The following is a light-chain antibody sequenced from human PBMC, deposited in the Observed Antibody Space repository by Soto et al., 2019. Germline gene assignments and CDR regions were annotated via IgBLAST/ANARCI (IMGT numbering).Light chain of an antibody. CDR1: QSVSSN. Sequence: VITLSPDTLSVSPGQRATLSCRARQSVSSNLAWYQQKPGQAPRLLIYGASTRATDIPARFSASGSGTDFTLTISRLEPEDFALYYCHQYGGSPRTFGQGTKVDIK. CDR3: HQYGGSPRT. CDR2: GAS. J-gene: IGKJ1*01. V-gene: IGKV3-20*01.